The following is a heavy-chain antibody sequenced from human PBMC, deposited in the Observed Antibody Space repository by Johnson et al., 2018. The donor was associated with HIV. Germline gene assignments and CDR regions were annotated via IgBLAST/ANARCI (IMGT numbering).Heavy chain of an antibody. D-gene: IGHD1-26*01. CDR1: GFTFSSSA. CDR2: ISGSGGST. J-gene: IGHJ3*02. CDR3: ASPSGSSRLAVDI. Sequence: VQLVESGGGVVQTGRSLRLSCAASGFTFSSSAMSWVRQAPGQGLEWVSAISGSGGSTYYADSVKGRFSISRDNSKNTLYLQRNSLRAEDTAGYYCASPSGSSRLAVDIWGQGTMVNVSS. V-gene: IGHV3-23*04.